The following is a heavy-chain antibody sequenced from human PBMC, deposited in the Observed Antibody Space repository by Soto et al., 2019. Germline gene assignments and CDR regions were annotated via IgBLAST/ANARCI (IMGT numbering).Heavy chain of an antibody. CDR3: ARQVITFRDYYYMDV. V-gene: IGHV4-39*01. D-gene: IGHD3-16*01. CDR1: GGSISSSSYY. Sequence: PSETLSLTCTVSGGSISSSSYYWGWIRQPPGKGLEWIGSIYYSGSTYYNPSLKSRVTISVDTSKNQFSLKLSSVTAADTAVYYCARQVITFRDYYYMDVWGKGTTGTVS. CDR2: IYYSGST. J-gene: IGHJ6*03.